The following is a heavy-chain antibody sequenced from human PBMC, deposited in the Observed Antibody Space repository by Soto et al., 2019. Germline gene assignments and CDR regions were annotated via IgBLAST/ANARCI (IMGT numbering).Heavy chain of an antibody. D-gene: IGHD6-13*01. CDR2: IWYDGSKK. J-gene: IGHJ4*01. CDR1: GFIFNNFG. CDR3: ASAGQQLVWYFDY. V-gene: IGHV3-33*01. Sequence: PGGSLRLSCAASGFIFNNFGIHWVRQAPGKGLEWVAGIWYDGSKKYYADSVKGRFTISRDSSKNTVDLEMNSLRVEDTAVYHCASAGQQLVWYFDYWGHGTLVTVSS.